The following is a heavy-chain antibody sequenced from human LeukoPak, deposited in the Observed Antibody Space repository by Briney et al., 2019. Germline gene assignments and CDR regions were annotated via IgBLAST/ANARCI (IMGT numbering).Heavy chain of an antibody. J-gene: IGHJ4*02. Sequence: GASVKVSCKASGYTFTGYYMHWVRQAPGQGLEWMGWINPNSGGTNYAQKFQGRVTMTRDTSISTAYMELSRLRSDDTAVYYCAREWKVVVAAYDYWGQGTLVTVSS. CDR3: AREWKVVVAAYDY. CDR2: INPNSGGT. CDR1: GYTFTGYY. D-gene: IGHD2-15*01. V-gene: IGHV1-2*02.